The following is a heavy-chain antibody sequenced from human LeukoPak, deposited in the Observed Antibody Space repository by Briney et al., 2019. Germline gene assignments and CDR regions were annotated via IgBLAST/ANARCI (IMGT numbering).Heavy chain of an antibody. Sequence: SETLSLTCAVYGGSFSGYYWSWIRQPPGKGLEWIGEINHSGSTNYNPSLKSRVTISVDTPKNQFSLKLSSVTAADTAVYYCASGLTGYDYWGQGTLVTVSS. CDR2: INHSGST. CDR3: ASGLTGYDY. D-gene: IGHD3-9*01. CDR1: GGSFSGYY. J-gene: IGHJ4*02. V-gene: IGHV4-34*01.